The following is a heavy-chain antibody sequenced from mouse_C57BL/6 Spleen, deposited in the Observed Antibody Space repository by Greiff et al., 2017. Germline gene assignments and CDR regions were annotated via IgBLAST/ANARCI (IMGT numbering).Heavy chain of an antibody. CDR1: GYTFTDYE. J-gene: IGHJ2*01. V-gene: IGHV1-15*01. CDR3: TRGTTVASFDY. D-gene: IGHD1-1*01. CDR2: LDPETGGT. Sequence: VQLQQSGAELVRPGASVTLSCKASGYTFTDYEMHWVKQTPVHGLEWIGALDPETGGTAYNQKFKGKAILTADKSSSTAYMELRSLTSEDSAVYYCTRGTTVASFDYWGQGTTLTVSS.